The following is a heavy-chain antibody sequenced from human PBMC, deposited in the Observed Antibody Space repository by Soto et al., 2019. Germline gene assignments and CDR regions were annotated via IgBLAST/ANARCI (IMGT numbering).Heavy chain of an antibody. J-gene: IGHJ5*02. CDR2: ISGSGFRK. V-gene: IGHV3-23*01. CDR1: GFIFENFG. CDR3: AKNQGVELVPLATVDWFDP. D-gene: IGHD1-26*01. Sequence: GGSLRLSCAASGFIFENFGMSWVRQAPGKGLEWISSISGSGFRKYYADSVKGRFTISRDNSKSTVYLELNNLSAEDTAVYHCAKNQGVELVPLATVDWFDPWGQGSVVTVS.